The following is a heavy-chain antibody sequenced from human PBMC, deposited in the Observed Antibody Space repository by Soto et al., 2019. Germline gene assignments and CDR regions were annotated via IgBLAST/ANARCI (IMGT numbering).Heavy chain of an antibody. J-gene: IGHJ6*03. CDR3: ARDKDYYYYMDV. Sequence: EASVKVSCKASGYTFTSYAMHWVRQAPGQRLEWMGWINAGNGNTKYSQKFQGRVTITRDTSASTAYMELSSLRSEDTAVYYCARDKDYYYYMDVWGKGTTVTVSS. CDR2: INAGNGNT. V-gene: IGHV1-3*01. CDR1: GYTFTSYA.